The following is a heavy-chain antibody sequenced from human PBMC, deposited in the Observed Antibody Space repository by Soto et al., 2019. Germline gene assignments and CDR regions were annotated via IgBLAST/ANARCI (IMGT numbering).Heavy chain of an antibody. CDR3: ARRDRSGFSYWLDT. CDR2: ISDSGST. CDR1: GGSISDGYY. J-gene: IGHJ5*02. D-gene: IGHD3-22*01. Sequence: SETLSLTCTVSGGSISDGYYWSCIRQHPGKGLEWIGSISDSGSTSYNPSLKSRLTISVDTSKNQFSLNRRSVTAADTAVYYCARRDRSGFSYWLDTWGQGTLVTVSS. V-gene: IGHV4-31*03.